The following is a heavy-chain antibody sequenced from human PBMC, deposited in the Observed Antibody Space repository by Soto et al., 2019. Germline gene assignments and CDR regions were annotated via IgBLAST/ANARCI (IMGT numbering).Heavy chain of an antibody. Sequence: TXVNPTHSLTLACTFSGFSLSTSGMCVIWIRQPPGKALEWLALIDWDDDKYYSTSLKTRLTISKDTSKNQVVLTMTNMDPVDTATYYCERIKYSYGSFYGMDVWGQGTKVTVSS. CDR1: GFSLSTSGMC. CDR2: IDWDDDK. J-gene: IGHJ6*02. D-gene: IGHD5-18*01. CDR3: ERIKYSYGSFYGMDV. V-gene: IGHV2-70*01.